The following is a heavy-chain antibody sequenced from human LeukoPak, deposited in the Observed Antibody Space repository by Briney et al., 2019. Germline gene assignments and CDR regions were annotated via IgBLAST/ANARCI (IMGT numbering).Heavy chain of an antibody. Sequence: GGSLRLSCAASGFTSSTYWMHWVRQAPGKGLIWVSRINGDGSSTSYADSVKGRFTISRDNSKNTLYLQMNSLRAEDTAVYYCAKDRRGYSSGYADYWGQGTLVTVSS. CDR2: INGDGSST. D-gene: IGHD6-19*01. J-gene: IGHJ4*02. CDR3: AKDRRGYSSGYADY. V-gene: IGHV3-74*01. CDR1: GFTSSTYW.